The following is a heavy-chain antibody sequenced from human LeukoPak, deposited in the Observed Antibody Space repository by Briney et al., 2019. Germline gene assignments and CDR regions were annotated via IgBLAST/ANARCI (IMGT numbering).Heavy chain of an antibody. CDR2: FIPDVGTT. Sequence: GASVKVSCKASGSTFSSYAIIWVRQAPGQGLECMGGFIPDVGTTIYAQKFQGRVTITADTSTSTAYMELSGLRSEDTAVYYCARDDPSTWGQGGLVAVSS. J-gene: IGHJ5*02. CDR3: ARDDPST. CDR1: GSTFSSYA. V-gene: IGHV1-69*06.